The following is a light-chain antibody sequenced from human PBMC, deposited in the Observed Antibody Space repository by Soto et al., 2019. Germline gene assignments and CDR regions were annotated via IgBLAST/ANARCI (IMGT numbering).Light chain of an antibody. CDR2: GAS. CDR1: QSVSNNY. V-gene: IGKV3-20*01. Sequence: EIVLTQSPGTLSLSPGERATLSCRASQSVSNNYLAWYQQKPGQAPRLLIYGASNRDTGIPDRLSVSASGTDFTLTISSLEPEDFALYYCQQYGSSGTFGQGTKVEIK. J-gene: IGKJ1*01. CDR3: QQYGSSGT.